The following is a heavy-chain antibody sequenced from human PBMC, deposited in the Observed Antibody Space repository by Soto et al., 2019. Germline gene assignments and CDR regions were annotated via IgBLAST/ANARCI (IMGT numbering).Heavy chain of an antibody. Sequence: LSLTRTVSGGSFSSGSYYWSWIRQPPGKGLEWIGYIYYSGSTNYNPSLKSRVTISVDTSKNQFSLKLSSVTAADTAVYYCARGLQTTVHFDYWGQGTLVTVSS. V-gene: IGHV4-61*01. J-gene: IGHJ4*02. CDR1: GGSFSSGSYY. CDR3: ARGLQTTVHFDY. D-gene: IGHD1-1*01. CDR2: IYYSGST.